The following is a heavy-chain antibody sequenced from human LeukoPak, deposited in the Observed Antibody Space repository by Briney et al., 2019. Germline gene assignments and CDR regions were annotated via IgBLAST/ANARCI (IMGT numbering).Heavy chain of an antibody. CDR2: ISAYNGNT. J-gene: IGHJ3*02. Sequence: EASVTVSFKASGYTFTIYGISWVRQAPGQGLEWMGWISAYNGNTNYAQKLQGRVTITTDTSTSTAYMELRSLRSDDTAVYYCARRPSWDGGSGSYSHAFDIWGQGTMVTVSS. CDR1: GYTFTIYG. D-gene: IGHD3-10*01. V-gene: IGHV1-18*04. CDR3: ARRPSWDGGSGSYSHAFDI.